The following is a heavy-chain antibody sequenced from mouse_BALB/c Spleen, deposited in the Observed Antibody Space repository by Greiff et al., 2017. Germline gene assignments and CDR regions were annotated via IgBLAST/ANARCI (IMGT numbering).Heavy chain of an antibody. CDR1: GYTFTDYE. Sequence: VQLVESGAELVRPGASVTLSCKASGYTFTDYEMHWVKQTPVHGLEWIGAIDPETGGTAYNQKFKGKATLTADKSSSTAYMELRSLTSEDSAVYYCTRRGRYAMDYWGQGTSVTVSS. V-gene: IGHV1-15*01. CDR2: IDPETGGT. CDR3: TRRGRYAMDY. J-gene: IGHJ4*01.